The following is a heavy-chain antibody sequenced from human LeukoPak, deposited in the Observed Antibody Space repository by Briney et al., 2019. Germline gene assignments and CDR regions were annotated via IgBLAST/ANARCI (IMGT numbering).Heavy chain of an antibody. J-gene: IGHJ4*02. CDR3: AKASRLYYFDY. CDR1: GFTFDDYA. Sequence: GGSLRLSCAASGFTFDDYAMHWVRQAPGQGLEWGSGISWSSGSIGYADSVKGRFTISRDNAKNSLYLQMNSLRAEDTALYYCAKASRLYYFDYWGQGTLVTVSS. V-gene: IGHV3-9*01. D-gene: IGHD6-6*01. CDR2: ISWSSGSI.